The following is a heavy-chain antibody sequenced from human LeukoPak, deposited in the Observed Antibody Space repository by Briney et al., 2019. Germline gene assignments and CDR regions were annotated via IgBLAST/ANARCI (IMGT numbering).Heavy chain of an antibody. CDR1: GYTFTGYY. D-gene: IGHD2-15*01. V-gene: IGHV1-2*02. CDR3: VRGFPRIPFDP. CDR2: INPNSGGT. J-gene: IGHJ5*02. Sequence: GASVKVSCKASGYTFTGYYMHWVRQAPGQGLEWMGWINPNSGGTNYAQKFQGRVAMTTDTSINTAYMELRNLRFDDTAMYYCVRGFPRIPFDPWGQGTLVTVSS.